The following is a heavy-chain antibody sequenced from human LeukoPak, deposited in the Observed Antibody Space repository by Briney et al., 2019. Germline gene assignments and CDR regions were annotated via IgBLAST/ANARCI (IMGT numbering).Heavy chain of an antibody. V-gene: IGHV4-59*04. CDR1: GGSISTYC. CDR3: ARVCSSSSCDIDY. J-gene: IGHJ4*02. D-gene: IGHD2-2*01. Sequence: SETLSLTCTVSGGSISTYCWSWIRQPPGKGLEWIGNIYYSGSTYYNPSLKSRVTISVDTSKNQQFSLKLSSVTAADTAVYYCARVCSSSSCDIDYWGQGTLVTVSS. CDR2: IYYSGST.